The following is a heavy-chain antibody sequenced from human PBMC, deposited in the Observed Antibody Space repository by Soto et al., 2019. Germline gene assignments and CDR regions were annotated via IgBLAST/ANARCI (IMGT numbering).Heavy chain of an antibody. CDR3: ARARTSSCPVGCWFDP. CDR2: IIPIFGTG. CDR1: GGTFSSYA. D-gene: IGHD2-15*01. V-gene: IGHV1-69*12. Sequence: QVQLVQSGAEVKKPGSSVKVSCKASGGTFSSYAISWVRQAPGQGLEWMGGIIPIFGTGNYAQKFQGRVTITADESTSTAYMKLSSLRSGDTAVYYCARARTSSCPVGCWFDPWGQGTLVTVSS. J-gene: IGHJ5*02.